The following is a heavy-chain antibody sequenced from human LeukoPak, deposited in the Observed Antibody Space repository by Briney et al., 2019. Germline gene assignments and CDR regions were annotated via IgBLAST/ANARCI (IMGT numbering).Heavy chain of an antibody. D-gene: IGHD4-23*01. CDR3: AKGYGGSHFDY. J-gene: IGHJ4*02. V-gene: IGHV3-30*02. CDR2: IRYDESNQ. CDR1: GFTFSSYG. Sequence: GGSLRLSCAASGFTFSSYGMHWVRQAPGKGLEWVAFIRYDESNQYYADSVKGRFTISRDNSKSTLHPQMNSLKVEDTAVYYCAKGYGGSHFDYWGQGALVAVSS.